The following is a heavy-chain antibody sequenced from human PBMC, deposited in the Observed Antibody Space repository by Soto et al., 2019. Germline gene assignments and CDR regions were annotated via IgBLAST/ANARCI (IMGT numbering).Heavy chain of an antibody. CDR1: GYTFTNYA. V-gene: IGHV1-18*01. CDR2: VNAYNGFT. Sequence: ASVKVSCETSGYTFTNYALSWVRQTPGQSVEWVGFVNAYNGFTLFAQKFQGRVTVHTDTSTNTVYMDPRPPTSDNTAVYYCARGGASHPLDYWAQGPPVTASS. D-gene: IGHD1-26*01. CDR3: ARGGASHPLDY. J-gene: IGHJ4*02.